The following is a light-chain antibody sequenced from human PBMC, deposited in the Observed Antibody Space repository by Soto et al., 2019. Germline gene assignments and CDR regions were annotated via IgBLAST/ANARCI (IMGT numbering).Light chain of an antibody. J-gene: IGKJ5*01. CDR2: VAS. Sequence: EIVLTQSPGTLSLSPGERATLSCRASQSVSSSYLAWYQQKPGQAPRPLMYVASSRATGIPDRSSGSGSGTDFTLTISRLEPEDFAVYYCQQYGSSPITFGQGTRLEIK. CDR3: QQYGSSPIT. V-gene: IGKV3-20*01. CDR1: QSVSSSY.